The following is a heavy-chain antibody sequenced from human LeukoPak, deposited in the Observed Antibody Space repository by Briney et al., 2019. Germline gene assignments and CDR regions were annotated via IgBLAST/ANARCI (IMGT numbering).Heavy chain of an antibody. Sequence: GGSLRLSCAASGFNFDDYAMHWVRQAPGKGLEWVSGITWHSESMDYADSVRGRFTVPRDNSKNSLYLQMSSLRVEDTALYYCVAVPETDFWTGFYLDYWGQGTLVTVSS. CDR3: VAVPETDFWTGFYLDY. D-gene: IGHD3/OR15-3a*01. J-gene: IGHJ4*02. CDR1: GFNFDDYA. V-gene: IGHV3-9*01. CDR2: ITWHSESM.